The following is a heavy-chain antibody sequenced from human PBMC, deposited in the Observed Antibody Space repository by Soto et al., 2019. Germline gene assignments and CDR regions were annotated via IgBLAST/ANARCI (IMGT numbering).Heavy chain of an antibody. CDR1: GGTFSSYT. J-gene: IGHJ5*02. V-gene: IGHV1-69*02. D-gene: IGHD2-2*01. CDR2: IIPILGIA. Sequence: QVQLVQSGAEVKKPGSSVKVSCKASGGTFSSYTISWVRQAPGQGLEWMGRIIPILGIANYAQKFQGRVTITADKSTRTAYMELSSLRSEDTAVYYCARSVVVVPAAMQDNWFDPWGQGTLVTVSS. CDR3: ARSVVVVPAAMQDNWFDP.